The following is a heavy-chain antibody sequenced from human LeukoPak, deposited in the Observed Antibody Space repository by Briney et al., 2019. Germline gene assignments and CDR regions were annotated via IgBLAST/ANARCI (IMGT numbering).Heavy chain of an antibody. V-gene: IGHV4-61*01. CDR1: GGSISSSSYY. D-gene: IGHD3-9*01. CDR3: ARDGAFDWLLYYFDY. Sequence: SETLSLTCTVSGGSISSSSYYWGWIRQPPGKGLEWIGYIYYSGSTNYNPSLKSRVTISVDTSKNQFSLKLSSVTAADTAVYYCARDGAFDWLLYYFDYWGQGTLVTVSS. CDR2: IYYSGST. J-gene: IGHJ4*02.